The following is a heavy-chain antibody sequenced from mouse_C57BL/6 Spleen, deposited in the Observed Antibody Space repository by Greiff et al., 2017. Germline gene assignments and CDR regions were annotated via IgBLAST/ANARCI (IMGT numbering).Heavy chain of an antibody. CDR1: GYSITSGYY. CDR2: ISYDGSN. V-gene: IGHV3-6*01. D-gene: IGHD2-4*01. Sequence: EVQLVESGPGLVKPSQSLSLTCSVTGYSITSGYYWNWIRQFPGNKLEWMGYISYDGSNNYNPSLKNRISITRDTSKNQFFLKLNSVTTEDTATYYCARDRGDYDDFDYWGQGTTLTVSS. CDR3: ARDRGDYDDFDY. J-gene: IGHJ2*01.